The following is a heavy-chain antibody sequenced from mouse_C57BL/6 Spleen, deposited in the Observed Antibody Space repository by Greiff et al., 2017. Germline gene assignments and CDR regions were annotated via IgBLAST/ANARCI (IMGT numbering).Heavy chain of an antibody. D-gene: IGHD3-2*02. Sequence: QVQLQQSGAELVKPGASVKLSCKASGYTFTSYWMQWVKQRPGQGLEWIGEIDPSDSYTNYNQKFKGKATLTVDTSSSTAYMQLSSLTSEDSAVYYCARTADSSGLYYFDYWGKGTTLTVSS. J-gene: IGHJ2*01. CDR2: IDPSDSYT. CDR1: GYTFTSYW. V-gene: IGHV1-50*01. CDR3: ARTADSSGLYYFDY.